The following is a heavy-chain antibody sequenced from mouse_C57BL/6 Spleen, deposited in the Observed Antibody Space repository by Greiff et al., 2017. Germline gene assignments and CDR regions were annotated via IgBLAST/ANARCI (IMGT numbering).Heavy chain of an antibody. CDR1: GYTFTEYT. Sequence: VKLVESGAELVKPGASVKLSCKASGYTFTEYTIHWVKQRPGQGLEWIGWFYPGSGSIKYNEKFKDKATLTADKSSSTVYMELSRLTSDDSAVCFGARHERIYYYGSSYGWFAYWGQGTLVTVSA. CDR2: FYPGSGSI. CDR3: ARHERIYYYGSSYGWFAY. D-gene: IGHD1-1*01. V-gene: IGHV1-62-2*01. J-gene: IGHJ3*01.